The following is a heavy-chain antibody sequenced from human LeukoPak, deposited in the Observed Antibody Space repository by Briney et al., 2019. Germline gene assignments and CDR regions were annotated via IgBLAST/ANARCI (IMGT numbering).Heavy chain of an antibody. V-gene: IGHV3-21*01. CDR3: ASGPIGYSYGGDAFDI. J-gene: IGHJ3*02. Sequence: GGSLRLSCAASGFTFSSYSMNWVRQAPGKGLEWVSSISSSSSYIYYADSVKGRFTISRDNAKNSLYLQMNSLRAEDTAVYYCASGPIGYSYGGDAFDIWGQGTMVTVSS. CDR2: ISSSSSYI. CDR1: GFTFSSYS. D-gene: IGHD5-18*01.